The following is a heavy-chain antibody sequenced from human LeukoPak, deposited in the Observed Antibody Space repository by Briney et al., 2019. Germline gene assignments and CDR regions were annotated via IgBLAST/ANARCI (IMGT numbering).Heavy chain of an antibody. V-gene: IGHV3-7*04. Sequence: GGSLRLSCAASGFSFSSYWMTWVRQAPGKGLEWVANIKEDGSEKYYVDSVKGRFIISRDNAKNSLFLHMYSLRAEDTAVYYCAKGQQRFDYWGQGTLVTVSS. CDR1: GFSFSSYW. CDR2: IKEDGSEK. CDR3: AKGQQRFDY. D-gene: IGHD6-13*01. J-gene: IGHJ4*02.